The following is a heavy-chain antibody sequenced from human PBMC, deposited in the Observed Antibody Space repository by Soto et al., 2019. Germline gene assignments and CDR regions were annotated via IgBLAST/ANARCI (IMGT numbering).Heavy chain of an antibody. CDR3: ARGGGVTMVRGARGGYGMHV. CDR2: INPNSGGT. CDR1: GYTFTGYY. V-gene: IGHV1-2*02. D-gene: IGHD3-10*01. Sequence: ASVKVSCKASGYTFTGYYMHWVRQAPGQGLEWMGWINPNSGGTNYAQKFQGRVTMTRDTSISTAYMELSRLRSDDTAVYYCARGGGVTMVRGARGGYGMHVWGQGTTVTVSS. J-gene: IGHJ6*02.